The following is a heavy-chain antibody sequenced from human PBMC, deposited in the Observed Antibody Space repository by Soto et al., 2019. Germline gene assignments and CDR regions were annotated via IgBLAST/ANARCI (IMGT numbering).Heavy chain of an antibody. J-gene: IGHJ5*02. CDR3: ANLVPRKLGSLGFDP. D-gene: IGHD7-27*01. CDR2: ISGSGGST. Sequence: GGSLRLSCAASGFTFSSYAISWVRQAPGKGLEWVSAISGSGGSTYYADSVKGRFTISRDNSKNTLYLQMNSLRAEDTAVYYCANLVPRKLGSLGFDPWGQGTLVTVSS. CDR1: GFTFSSYA. V-gene: IGHV3-23*01.